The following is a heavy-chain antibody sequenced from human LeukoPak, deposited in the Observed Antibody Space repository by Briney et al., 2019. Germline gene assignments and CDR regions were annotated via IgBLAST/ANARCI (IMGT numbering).Heavy chain of an antibody. CDR1: GYTFTDYY. V-gene: IGHV1-8*02. D-gene: IGHD6-19*01. CDR2: MNPNSGNT. CDR3: AKERGVAVAVIDY. Sequence: GASVKVSCKASGYTFTDYYVHWVRQAPGQGLEWMGWMNPNSGNTGYAQKFQGRVTMTRNTSISTAYMELSSLRSEDTAVYYCAKERGVAVAVIDYWGQGTLVTVSS. J-gene: IGHJ4*02.